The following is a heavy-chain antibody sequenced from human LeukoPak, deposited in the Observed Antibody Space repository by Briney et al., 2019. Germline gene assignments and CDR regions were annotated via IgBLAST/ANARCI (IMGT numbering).Heavy chain of an antibody. J-gene: IGHJ5*02. Sequence: PGGSLRLSCAASGSTFSSYSMNWVRQAPGKGLEWVSSISSSSSYIYYADSVKGRFTISRDNAKNSLYLQMNSLRAEDTAVYYCAKESSSNWFDPWGQGTLVTVSS. CDR1: GSTFSSYS. CDR2: ISSSSSYI. D-gene: IGHD6-13*01. CDR3: AKESSSNWFDP. V-gene: IGHV3-21*01.